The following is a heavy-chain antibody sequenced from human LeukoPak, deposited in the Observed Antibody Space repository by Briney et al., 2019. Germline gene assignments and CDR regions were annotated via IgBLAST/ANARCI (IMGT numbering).Heavy chain of an antibody. CDR2: ISSSSSYI. Sequence: PGGSLRLSCAASGFTFSSYSMNWVRQAPGNGLEWVSSISSSSSYIYYADSVKGRFTISRDDAKNSLYLQMNSLRAEDTAVYNCARLQGYNKCLDYWGQGTLVTVSS. D-gene: IGHD1-1*01. V-gene: IGHV3-21*01. CDR1: GFTFSSYS. J-gene: IGHJ4*02. CDR3: ARLQGYNKCLDY.